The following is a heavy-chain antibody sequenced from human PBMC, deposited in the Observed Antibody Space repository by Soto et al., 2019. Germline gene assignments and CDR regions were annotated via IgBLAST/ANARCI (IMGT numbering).Heavy chain of an antibody. V-gene: IGHV3-21*01. D-gene: IGHD3-22*01. CDR3: ARSRTQITYYYDSSGYPDAFDI. Sequence: PGGSLRLSCAASGFTFSSYSMNWVRQAPGKGLEWVSSISSSSSYIYYADSVKGRFTISRDNAKNSLYLQMNSLRAEDTAVYYCARSRTQITYYYDSSGYPDAFDIWGQGTMVTVSS. CDR1: GFTFSSYS. J-gene: IGHJ3*02. CDR2: ISSSSSYI.